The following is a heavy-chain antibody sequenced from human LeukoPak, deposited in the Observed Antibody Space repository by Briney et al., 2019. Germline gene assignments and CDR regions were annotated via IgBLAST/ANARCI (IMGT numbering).Heavy chain of an antibody. CDR2: IYHGGST. J-gene: IGHJ4*02. Sequence: SETLSLTCAVSGASISSGGYSWSWIRQPPGKALEWIGSIYHGGSTYYSPSLKSRVTISVDRSKNQFSLKLSSVTAADTAVYYCAREAMIRGIEYWGQGTLVTVSS. CDR1: GASISSGGYS. D-gene: IGHD3-10*01. V-gene: IGHV4-30-2*01. CDR3: AREAMIRGIEY.